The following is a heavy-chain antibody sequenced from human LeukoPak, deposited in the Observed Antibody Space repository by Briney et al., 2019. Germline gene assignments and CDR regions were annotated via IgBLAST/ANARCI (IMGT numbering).Heavy chain of an antibody. Sequence: SETLSLTCAVYGGSFSGYYWSWIRQPPGKGLEWIGEINHSGSTNYNPSLKSRVTISVDTSKNQFSLKLSSVTAADTAVYYCARVSSSIAARMVNWFDPWGQGTLVTVSS. D-gene: IGHD6-6*01. V-gene: IGHV4-34*01. J-gene: IGHJ5*02. CDR2: INHSGST. CDR1: GGSFSGYY. CDR3: ARVSSSIAARMVNWFDP.